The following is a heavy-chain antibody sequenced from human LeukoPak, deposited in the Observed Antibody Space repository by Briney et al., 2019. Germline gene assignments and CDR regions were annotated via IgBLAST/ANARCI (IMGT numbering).Heavy chain of an antibody. Sequence: SETLSLTCTVSGGSISSGSYYWSWVRQPAGKGLEWIGRIYTSGSTNYNPSLKSRVTISVDTSKNQFSLKLSSVTAADTAVYYCARRVDYYGSEYWGQGTLVTVSS. CDR2: IYTSGST. D-gene: IGHD3-10*01. J-gene: IGHJ4*02. V-gene: IGHV4-61*02. CDR3: ARRVDYYGSEY. CDR1: GGSISSGSYY.